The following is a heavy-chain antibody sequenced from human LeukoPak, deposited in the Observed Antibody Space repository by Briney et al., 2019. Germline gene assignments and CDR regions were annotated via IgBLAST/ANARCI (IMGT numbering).Heavy chain of an antibody. CDR1: GGSFSGYY. CDR2: INHSGST. CDR3: ARAVQLERPPPLIGYYYMDV. V-gene: IGHV4-34*01. J-gene: IGHJ6*03. D-gene: IGHD1-1*01. Sequence: SETLSLTCAVYGGSFSGYYWSWIRQPPGKGLEWIGEINHSGSTNYNPSLKSRLTISVDTSKNQFSLKLSSVTAADTAVYYCARAVQLERPPPLIGYYYMDVWGKGTTVTVSS.